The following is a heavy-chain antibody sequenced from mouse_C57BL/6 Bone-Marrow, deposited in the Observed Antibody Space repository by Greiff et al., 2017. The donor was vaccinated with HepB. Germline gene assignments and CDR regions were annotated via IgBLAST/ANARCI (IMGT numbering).Heavy chain of an antibody. V-gene: IGHV1-7*01. CDR1: GYTFTSYW. D-gene: IGHD2-2*01. J-gene: IGHJ4*01. Sequence: VKLMESGAELAKPGASVKLSCKASGYTFTSYWMHWVKQRPGQGLEWIGYINPSSGYTKYNQKFKDKATLTADKSSSTAYMQLRSLTYEDSAVYYCALYYGYEYYAMDYWGQGTSVTVSS. CDR3: ALYYGYEYYAMDY. CDR2: INPSSGYT.